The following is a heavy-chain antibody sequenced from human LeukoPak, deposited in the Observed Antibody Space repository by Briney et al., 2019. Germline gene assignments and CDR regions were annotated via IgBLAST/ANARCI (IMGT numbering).Heavy chain of an antibody. CDR3: TRDPILGAPDYFDY. V-gene: IGHV3-7*01. CDR1: GFTFSGYW. J-gene: IGHJ4*02. D-gene: IGHD1-26*01. Sequence: GGSLRLSCVASGFTFSGYWMSWVRQAPGKGPEWVANIKQDESEKYYVDSVKGRFTISRDNSKNTMYLQMNNLREEDTAVYYCTRDPILGAPDYFDYWGQGTLVTVSS. CDR2: IKQDESEK.